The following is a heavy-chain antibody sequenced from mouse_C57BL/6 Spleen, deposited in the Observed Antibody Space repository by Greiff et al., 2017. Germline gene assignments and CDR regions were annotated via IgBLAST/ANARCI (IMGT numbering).Heavy chain of an antibody. Sequence: QVQLQQPGAELVKPGASVKVSCKASGYTFNSYWMHWVKQRPGQGLEWIGRIHPSDSDTNYNQKFKGKATLAVDKSSSTAYMQLSSLAAEDSAVYYCAIKEVTVVATVWYFDVWGTGTTVTVSS. J-gene: IGHJ1*03. CDR1: GYTFNSYW. CDR2: IHPSDSDT. CDR3: AIKEVTVVATVWYFDV. D-gene: IGHD1-1*01. V-gene: IGHV1-74*01.